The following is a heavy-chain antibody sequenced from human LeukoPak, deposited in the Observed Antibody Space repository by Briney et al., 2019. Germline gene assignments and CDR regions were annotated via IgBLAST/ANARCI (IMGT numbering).Heavy chain of an antibody. Sequence: GGSLRLSCAASGFTFSSYGMHWVRQAPGKGLEWVAVIWYDGSNKYYADSVKGRFTISRDNSKNTLYLQMNSLRAEDTAVYYCARGSSVIQLWLPDHYFDYWGQGTLVTVSS. D-gene: IGHD5-18*01. V-gene: IGHV3-33*01. CDR1: GFTFSSYG. CDR2: IWYDGSNK. CDR3: ARGSSVIQLWLPDHYFDY. J-gene: IGHJ4*02.